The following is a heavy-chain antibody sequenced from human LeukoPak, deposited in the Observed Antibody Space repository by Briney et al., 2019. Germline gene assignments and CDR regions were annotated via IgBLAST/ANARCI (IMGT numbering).Heavy chain of an antibody. CDR3: AREVDCSSTSCYAFDY. D-gene: IGHD2-2*01. V-gene: IGHV1-8*02. Sequence: ASVKVSCKASGYTFTSYGINWVRQATGQGLEWMGWMNPNSGNTGYAQKFQGRVTMTRNTSISTAYMELSSLRSEDTAVYYCAREVDCSSTSCYAFDYWGQGTLVTVSS. CDR1: GYTFTSYG. CDR2: MNPNSGNT. J-gene: IGHJ4*02.